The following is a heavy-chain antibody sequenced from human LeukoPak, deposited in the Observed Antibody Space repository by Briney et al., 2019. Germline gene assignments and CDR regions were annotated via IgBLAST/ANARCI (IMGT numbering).Heavy chain of an antibody. D-gene: IGHD5-12*01. J-gene: IGHJ5*02. CDR3: ARGNIVATDWFDP. CDR1: GGSISSYY. Sequence: PSETLSLTCTVSGGSISSYYWSWIRQPPGKGLEWIGYIYYSGSTNYNPSLKSRVTISVDTSKNQFSLKLSSVTAADTAVYYCARGNIVATDWFDPWGQGTLVTVSS. V-gene: IGHV4-59*01. CDR2: IYYSGST.